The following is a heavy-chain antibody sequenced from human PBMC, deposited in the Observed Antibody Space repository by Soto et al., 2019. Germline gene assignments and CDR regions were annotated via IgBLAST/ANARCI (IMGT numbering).Heavy chain of an antibody. CDR3: TREGDDYVWGSYRYPYYGMDV. D-gene: IGHD3-16*02. Sequence: SLRLSCTASGFTFGDYAMSWFRQAPGKGLEWVGFIRSKAYGGTTEYAASVKGRFTISRDDSKSIAYLQMNSLKTEDTAVYYCTREGDDYVWGSYRYPYYGMDVWGQGTTVTVSS. CDR2: IRSKAYGGTT. CDR1: GFTFGDYA. J-gene: IGHJ6*02. V-gene: IGHV3-49*03.